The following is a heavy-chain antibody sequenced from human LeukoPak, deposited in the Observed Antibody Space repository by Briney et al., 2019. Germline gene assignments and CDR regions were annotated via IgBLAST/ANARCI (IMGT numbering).Heavy chain of an antibody. D-gene: IGHD2-15*01. J-gene: IGHJ4*02. CDR1: GFTFSTYG. V-gene: IGHV3-30*02. CDR2: IRYDGSEG. CDR3: AKVGYGGYEVDY. Sequence: GGSLRLSCAASGFTFSTYGMHWVRQAPGKGLDWVAFIRYDGSEGYYADSVKDRFTVSRDNSKNTLYLQMNSLRVEDTAVYYCAKVGYGGYEVDYWGQGTLVTVSS.